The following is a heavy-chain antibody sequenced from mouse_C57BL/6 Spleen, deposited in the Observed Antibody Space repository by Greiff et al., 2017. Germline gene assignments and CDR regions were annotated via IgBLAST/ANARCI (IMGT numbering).Heavy chain of an antibody. CDR2: IYPGSGST. CDR3: ARKSSGPYAMDY. Sequence: QVQLQQPGAELVKPGASVKMSCKASGYTFTSYWITWVKQRPGQGLEWIGDIYPGSGSTNYNEKFKSKATLTVDTSSSTAYMQVSSLTSEDSAVYYCARKSSGPYAMDYWGQGTSVTVSS. CDR1: GYTFTSYW. V-gene: IGHV1-55*01. D-gene: IGHD3-2*02. J-gene: IGHJ4*01.